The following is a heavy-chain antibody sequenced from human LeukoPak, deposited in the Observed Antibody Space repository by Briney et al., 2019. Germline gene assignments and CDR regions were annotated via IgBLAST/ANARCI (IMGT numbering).Heavy chain of an antibody. V-gene: IGHV1-69*06. CDR1: GGTFSSYA. Sequence: SVKVSCKASGGTFSSYAISWVRQAPGQGLEWMGGIIPIFGTANYAQKFQGRVTMTEDTSTDTAYMELSSLRSEDTAVYYCATIGSRYYYYYGMDVWGQGTTVTVSS. J-gene: IGHJ6*02. D-gene: IGHD1-26*01. CDR3: ATIGSRYYYYYGMDV. CDR2: IIPIFGTA.